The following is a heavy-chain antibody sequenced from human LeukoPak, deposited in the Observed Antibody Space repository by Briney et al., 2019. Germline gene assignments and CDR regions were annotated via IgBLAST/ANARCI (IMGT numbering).Heavy chain of an antibody. Sequence: PSETLSLTCTVSGGSISSYYWSWIRQPPGKGLEWIGYIYYTGSTNYNPSLKSRVTISLDTSKNQFSLKLSSVTAADTAVYYCATAIRGAVAGTRPRGWFDPWGQGTLVTVSS. CDR3: ATAIRGAVAGTRPRGWFDP. V-gene: IGHV4-59*01. J-gene: IGHJ5*02. D-gene: IGHD6-19*01. CDR2: IYYTGST. CDR1: GGSISSYY.